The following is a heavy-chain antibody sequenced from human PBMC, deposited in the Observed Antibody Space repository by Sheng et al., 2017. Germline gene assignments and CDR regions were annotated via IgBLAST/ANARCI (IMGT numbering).Heavy chain of an antibody. V-gene: IGHV1-46*01. J-gene: IGHJ3*01. CDR2: ITPFXGDS. CDR1: GYSFTSHH. D-gene: IGHD2-15*01. CDR3: AREVAQSGRTFDF. Sequence: QVQLVQSGAELKSPGASVKVSCKASGYSFTSHHIHWVRQAPGQGLEWMGIITPFXGDSDRAQMFQGRLTMTRDTSTSTVHMELYNLRPEDTAVYYCAREVAQSGRTFDFWGQ.